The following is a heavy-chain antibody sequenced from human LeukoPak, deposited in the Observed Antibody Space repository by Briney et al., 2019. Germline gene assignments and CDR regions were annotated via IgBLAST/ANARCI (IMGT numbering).Heavy chain of an antibody. CDR3: ARSILTGSRYYYYGMDV. CDR2: ISAYNGNT. CDR1: GDTFTSYG. D-gene: IGHD3-9*01. V-gene: IGHV1-18*01. Sequence: SVKVSCKASGDTFTSYGISWVRQAPGQGLEWMGWISAYNGNTNYAQKLQGRVTMTTDTSTSTAYMELRSLRSDDTAVYYCARSILTGSRYYYYGMDVWGQGTTVTVSS. J-gene: IGHJ6*02.